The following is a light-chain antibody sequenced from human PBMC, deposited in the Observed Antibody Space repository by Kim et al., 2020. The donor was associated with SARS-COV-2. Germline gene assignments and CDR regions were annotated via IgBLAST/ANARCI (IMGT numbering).Light chain of an antibody. CDR1: KLGDRY. J-gene: IGLJ1*01. CDR3: QTWDSSSLYD. Sequence: SPGQTASIPCSGDKLGDRYACWYQQKPGQSPVLVIYQDTKRHSGIPERFSGSNSGNTATLTIGGTQAMDEADYYCQTWDSSSLYDLGTGTKVTVL. V-gene: IGLV3-1*01. CDR2: QDT.